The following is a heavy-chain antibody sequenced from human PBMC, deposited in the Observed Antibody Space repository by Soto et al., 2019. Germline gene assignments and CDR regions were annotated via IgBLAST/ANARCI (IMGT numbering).Heavy chain of an antibody. CDR1: GFTFSSYA. Sequence: EVQLLESGGGLVQPGGSLRLSCAASGFTFSSYAMSWVRQAPGKGLEWVSAISGSGGSTYYADSVKGRFTISRDNSKNTLYLQMNSLRAEDTAVYYCAKGGGRYSYGYYYFDYWGQGTLVTVSS. CDR2: ISGSGGST. V-gene: IGHV3-23*01. CDR3: AKGGGRYSYGYYYFDY. D-gene: IGHD5-18*01. J-gene: IGHJ4*02.